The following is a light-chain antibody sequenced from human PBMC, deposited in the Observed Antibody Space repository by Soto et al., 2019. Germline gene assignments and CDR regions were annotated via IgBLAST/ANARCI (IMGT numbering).Light chain of an antibody. Sequence: EIVLTQSPGTLSLSPGERATLSCRASQSVSSSYLAWYQQKPGQAPRLLIYGASSRASGIPGRFSGSGSGTDFTLTISRLEPEEFAVYCCQQYGSSPWTFGQGTKVEIK. J-gene: IGKJ1*01. CDR3: QQYGSSPWT. CDR1: QSVSSSY. CDR2: GAS. V-gene: IGKV3-20*01.